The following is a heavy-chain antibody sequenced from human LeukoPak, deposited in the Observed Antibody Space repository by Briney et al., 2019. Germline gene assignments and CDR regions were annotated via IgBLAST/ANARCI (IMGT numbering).Heavy chain of an antibody. CDR1: GCTFSSYG. CDR2: IWYDGSNK. J-gene: IGHJ6*02. V-gene: IGHV3-33*01. Sequence: GGSLRLSCAASGCTFSSYGMHWVRQAPGKGLEWVAVIWYDGSNKYYADSVKGRFTISRDNSKNTLYLQMNSLRAEDTAVYYCARNNDRLYYYGMDVWGQGITVTVSS. D-gene: IGHD3-22*01. CDR3: ARNNDRLYYYGMDV.